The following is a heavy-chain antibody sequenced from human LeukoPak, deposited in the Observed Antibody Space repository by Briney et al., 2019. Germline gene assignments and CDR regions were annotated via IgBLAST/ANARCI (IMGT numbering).Heavy chain of an antibody. Sequence: ASVKVSCKASGYTFTSYGISWVRQAPGQGLEWMGWISAYNGNTNYAQKLQGRVTMTRATSTSTVYMELSSLRSEDTAIYYCARGYYDSANWGQGTLVTVSS. CDR1: GYTFTSYG. CDR3: ARGYYDSAN. V-gene: IGHV1-18*01. J-gene: IGHJ4*02. CDR2: ISAYNGNT. D-gene: IGHD3-22*01.